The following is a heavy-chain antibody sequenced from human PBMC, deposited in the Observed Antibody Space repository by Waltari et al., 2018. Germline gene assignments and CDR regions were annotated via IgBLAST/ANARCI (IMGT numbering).Heavy chain of an antibody. CDR2: IYPGDSDT. V-gene: IGHV5-51*01. D-gene: IGHD2-2*01. CDR3: ARRGRYCSSTSCYDDY. J-gene: IGHJ4*02. CDR1: GYSFTSYW. Sequence: EVQLVQSGAEVKKPGESLKISCTGSGYSFTSYWIGWVRQMPGKGLEWMGIIYPGDSDTRYSPSFQGQVTISADKSISTAYLQWSSLKASDTAMYYCARRGRYCSSTSCYDDYWGQGTLVTVSS.